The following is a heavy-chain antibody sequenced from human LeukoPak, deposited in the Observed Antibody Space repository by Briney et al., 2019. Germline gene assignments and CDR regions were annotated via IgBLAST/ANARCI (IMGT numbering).Heavy chain of an antibody. CDR2: IYSGGST. J-gene: IGHJ3*02. D-gene: IGHD3-10*01. Sequence: SETRSLTCTVSGASMSGYYWSWIRQPAGKGLEWIGRIYSGGSTNYNPSLKSRVTMSRDTSKNHFSLKVTSVTAADTAVYYCARGFDSGTYEAFDIWGQGTRVTVSS. V-gene: IGHV4-4*07. CDR3: ARGFDSGTYEAFDI. CDR1: GASMSGYY.